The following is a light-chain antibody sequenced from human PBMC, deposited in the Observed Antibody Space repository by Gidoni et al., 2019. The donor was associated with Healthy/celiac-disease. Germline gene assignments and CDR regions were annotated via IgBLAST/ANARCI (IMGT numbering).Light chain of an antibody. V-gene: IGKV3-15*01. Sequence: EIVMTQSPATLSVSPGERATLSCRASQSVSSNLAWYQQKPGQAPRLLIYGASTRATGIPARCSGSGSGTEFTLTISSLLSEDFAVYYCQQYNNWPPWTFGQGTKVEIK. CDR3: QQYNNWPPWT. J-gene: IGKJ1*01. CDR2: GAS. CDR1: QSVSSN.